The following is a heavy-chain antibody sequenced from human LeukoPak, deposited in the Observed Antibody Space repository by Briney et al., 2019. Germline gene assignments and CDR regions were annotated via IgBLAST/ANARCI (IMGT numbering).Heavy chain of an antibody. D-gene: IGHD3-16*01. J-gene: IGHJ4*02. Sequence: GGSLRLSCAASGFIFSNYAMSWVRQAPARGLEGVSSLRGDGETFYADSVRRRFPLSRDDSRNTVYLQLNNLTVEDTAVYYCAKASWVSSADAVLWGQGTLVTVSS. CDR1: GFIFSNYA. V-gene: IGHV3-23*01. CDR2: LRGDGET. CDR3: AKASWVSSADAVL.